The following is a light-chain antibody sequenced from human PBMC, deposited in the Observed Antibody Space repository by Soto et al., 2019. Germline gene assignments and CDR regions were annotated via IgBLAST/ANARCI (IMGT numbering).Light chain of an antibody. CDR2: TTS. Sequence: DIQMTQSPSSLSASVGDRVTITCRASQTIAMYVNWFQQKPGKAPKPLIYTTSSLQSGVPPRFSGSGSETDFTLTISRLQPEDSATYYCQHTYGVPFTFGPGTKVGIK. CDR1: QTIAMY. CDR3: QHTYGVPFT. J-gene: IGKJ3*01. V-gene: IGKV1-39*01.